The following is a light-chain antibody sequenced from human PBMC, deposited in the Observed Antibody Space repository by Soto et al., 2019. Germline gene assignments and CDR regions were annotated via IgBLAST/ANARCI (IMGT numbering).Light chain of an antibody. CDR3: QQTYNTPYT. CDR1: QRITTY. CDR2: TSG. Sequence: IHMTQSPSSLSASVGDRVTITCRASQRITTYLNWYQQKPGEAPKLLISTSGTLQRGVPSRFTGSGSGTDFTLTITGLQRADFATYFCQQTYNTPYTFGQGTKLVIK. V-gene: IGKV1-39*01. J-gene: IGKJ2*01.